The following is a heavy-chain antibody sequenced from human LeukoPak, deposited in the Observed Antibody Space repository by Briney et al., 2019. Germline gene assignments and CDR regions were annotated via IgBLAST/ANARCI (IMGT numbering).Heavy chain of an antibody. V-gene: IGHV3-7*01. CDR2: IKQDGSEK. CDR3: ARETYYYDSSGYYNWFDP. D-gene: IGHD3-22*01. J-gene: IGHJ5*02. CDR1: GFTFSNYW. Sequence: PGGSLRLSCAASGFTFSNYWMTWVRQAPGKGLEWVANIKQDGSEKYYVDSVKGRFTISRDNAKNSLYLQMNSLRAEDTAVYYCARETYYYDSSGYYNWFDPWGQGTLVTVSS.